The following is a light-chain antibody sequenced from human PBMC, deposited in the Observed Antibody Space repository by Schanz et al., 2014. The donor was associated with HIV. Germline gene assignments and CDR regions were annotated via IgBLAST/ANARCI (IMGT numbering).Light chain of an antibody. J-gene: IGLJ2*01. V-gene: IGLV3-21*01. CDR2: YDI. Sequence: SYELTQPPSVSVAPGKTARITCGGNNIGSKSVHWYQQKPGQAPVLVIYYDIDRPSGIPERFSGSNSGNTATLTISRVEAGDEADYYCQVWENSSALFGGGTKLTVL. CDR3: QVWENSSAL. CDR1: NIGSKS.